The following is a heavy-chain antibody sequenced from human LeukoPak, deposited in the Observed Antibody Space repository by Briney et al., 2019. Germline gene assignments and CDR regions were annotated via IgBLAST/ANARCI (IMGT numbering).Heavy chain of an antibody. CDR1: GFTVSSSP. CDR2: IYSGGNT. Sequence: EGSLRLSCAASGFTVSSSPINWVRQAPGRGLEWVSVIYSGGNTFYADSVKGRFTISRHNSENTLYLQMNSLSADDTAVYYCARGRWFDPWGQGTLVTVSP. V-gene: IGHV3-53*04. J-gene: IGHJ5*02. CDR3: ARGRWFDP.